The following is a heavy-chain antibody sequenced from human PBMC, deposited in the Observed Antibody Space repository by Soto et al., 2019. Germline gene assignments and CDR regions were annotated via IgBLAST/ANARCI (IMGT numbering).Heavy chain of an antibody. Sequence: EVQLVETGGGLIQPGGSLRLSCAASGFTVSSNYMSWVRQAPGKGLEWVSVIYSGGSTYYAYSVKGRFTISRDNSKNTLYLQMNSLRAEDTAVYYCARGPQWHYGMDVWGQGTTVTVSS. CDR3: ARGPQWHYGMDV. CDR2: IYSGGST. D-gene: IGHD2-8*01. J-gene: IGHJ6*02. V-gene: IGHV3-53*02. CDR1: GFTVSSNY.